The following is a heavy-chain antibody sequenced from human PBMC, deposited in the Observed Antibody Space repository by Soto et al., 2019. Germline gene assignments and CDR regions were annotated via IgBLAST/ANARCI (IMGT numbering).Heavy chain of an antibody. Sequence: GGSLRLSCSASGFTFSSYAMHWVRQALGKGLEYVSAISSNGGSTYYADSVKGRFTISRDNSKNTLYLQMSSLRAEATAVYYCVKDTYYYDSSEGPIDPWRQGTLVTVSS. D-gene: IGHD3-22*01. CDR3: VKDTYYYDSSEGPIDP. V-gene: IGHV3-64D*06. CDR1: GFTFSSYA. CDR2: ISSNGGST. J-gene: IGHJ5*02.